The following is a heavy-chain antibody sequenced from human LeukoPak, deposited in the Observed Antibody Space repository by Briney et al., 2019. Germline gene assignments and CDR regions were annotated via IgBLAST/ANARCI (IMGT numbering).Heavy chain of an antibody. J-gene: IGHJ4*02. CDR2: ISGSGGST. CDR1: GFTFSSYG. D-gene: IGHD6-19*01. Sequence: GGSLRLSCAASGFTFSSYGMHWVRQAPGKGLEWVSAISGSGGSTYYADSVKGRFTISRDNSKNTLYLQMNSLRAEDTAVYYCAKDDGYSSVYYFDYWGQGTLVTVSS. V-gene: IGHV3-23*01. CDR3: AKDDGYSSVYYFDY.